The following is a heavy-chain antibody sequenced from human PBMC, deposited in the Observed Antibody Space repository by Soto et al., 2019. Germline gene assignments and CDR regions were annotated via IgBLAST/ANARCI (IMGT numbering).Heavy chain of an antibody. CDR2: ISYDVSNK. J-gene: IGHJ5*02. D-gene: IGHD3-10*01. CDR1: RFSFSICA. Sequence: GGSLSLACAPARFSFSICAMQWVRQAAGKVREWVALISYDVSNKYYTDSMKGTFTISRDNAKNSMYLKMNSLRDDDTAVYFCARNAGAFDTWGQGTLVTVSS. CDR3: ARNAGAFDT. V-gene: IGHV3-30-3*01.